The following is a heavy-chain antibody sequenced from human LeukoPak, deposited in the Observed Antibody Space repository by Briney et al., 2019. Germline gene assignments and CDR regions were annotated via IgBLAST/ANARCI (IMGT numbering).Heavy chain of an antibody. CDR3: AEHNWNDDFLHY. D-gene: IGHD1-20*01. Sequence: ASVKVSCKASGYTFTSYYMHWVRQAPGQGLEWMGIINPSGGSTSYAQKCQGRVTMTRDMSTSTVYMELSSLRSEDTAVYYFAEHNWNDDFLHYWGQGTLVTVSS. J-gene: IGHJ4*02. CDR2: INPSGGST. V-gene: IGHV1-46*01. CDR1: GYTFTSYY.